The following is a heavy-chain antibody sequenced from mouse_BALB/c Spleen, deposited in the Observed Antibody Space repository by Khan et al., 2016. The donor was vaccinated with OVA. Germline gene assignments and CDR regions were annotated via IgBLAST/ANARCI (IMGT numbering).Heavy chain of an antibody. Sequence: QVQLQQSGAELMTPGASVKISCKATGYTFRDYWIEWVKQRPGHGLAWIGEIFPGSGSTKYNEKFYGKATLTADTSSNTAYMQLSSLTSEDSGVYYCTRAGYGYFALDYWGQGTSVTVSS. CDR3: TRAGYGYFALDY. CDR1: GYTFRDYW. CDR2: IFPGSGST. V-gene: IGHV1-9*01. D-gene: IGHD2-10*02. J-gene: IGHJ4*01.